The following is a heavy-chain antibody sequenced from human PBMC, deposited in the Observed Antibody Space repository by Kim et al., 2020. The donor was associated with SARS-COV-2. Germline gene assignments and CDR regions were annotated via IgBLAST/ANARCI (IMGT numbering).Heavy chain of an antibody. CDR1: GGTFSSYA. V-gene: IGHV1-69*06. D-gene: IGHD6-13*01. J-gene: IGHJ4*02. Sequence: SVKVSCKASGGTFSSYAISWVRQAPGQGLEWMGGIIPIFGTANYAQKFQGRVTITADKSTSTAYMELSSLRSEDTAVYYCARLFIPPLSPPSKQQLAAYYFDYWGQGTLVTVSS. CDR3: ARLFIPPLSPPSKQQLAAYYFDY. CDR2: IIPIFGTA.